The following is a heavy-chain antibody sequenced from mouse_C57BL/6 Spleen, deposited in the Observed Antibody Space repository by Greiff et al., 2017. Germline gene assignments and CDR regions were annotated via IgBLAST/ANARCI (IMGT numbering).Heavy chain of an antibody. CDR3: ARGSYYGSYFDY. Sequence: ESGPGMVKPSQSLSLTCTVTGYSITSGYDWHWIRHFPGNKLEWMGYISYSGSTNYNPSLKSRISITHDTSKNHFFLKLNSVTTEDTATYYCARGSYYGSYFDYWGQGTTLTVSS. CDR2: ISYSGST. D-gene: IGHD2-1*01. CDR1: GYSITSGYD. V-gene: IGHV3-1*01. J-gene: IGHJ2*01.